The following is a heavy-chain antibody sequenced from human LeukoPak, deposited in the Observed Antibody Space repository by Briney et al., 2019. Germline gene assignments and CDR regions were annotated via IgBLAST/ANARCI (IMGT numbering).Heavy chain of an antibody. CDR2: IYPGDSDT. J-gene: IGHJ4*02. Sequence: GESLKISCKGSGYSFTSYWIGWVRQMPGKGLEWMGIIYPGDSDTRYSPSFQGQVTISADKSISTAYLQWSSLKASHTAMYYCARRFGSSWYGLNFDYWGQGTLVTVSS. V-gene: IGHV5-51*01. CDR3: ARRFGSSWYGLNFDY. D-gene: IGHD6-13*01. CDR1: GYSFTSYW.